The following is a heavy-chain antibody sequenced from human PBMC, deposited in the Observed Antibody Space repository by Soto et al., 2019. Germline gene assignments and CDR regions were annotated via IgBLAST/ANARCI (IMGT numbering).Heavy chain of an antibody. V-gene: IGHV5-51*01. J-gene: IGHJ3*01. Sequence: GESLKISCKGSGYSFTNYWIGWVRQMPGKGLGWMGIIYPGDSHAIYSPSFQGQVTMSADKSISTAYLQWSSLKASDTAMYYCARPYSGGPNDPFDVWGQGTMVTVSS. D-gene: IGHD1-26*01. CDR3: ARPYSGGPNDPFDV. CDR1: GYSFTNYW. CDR2: IYPGDSHA.